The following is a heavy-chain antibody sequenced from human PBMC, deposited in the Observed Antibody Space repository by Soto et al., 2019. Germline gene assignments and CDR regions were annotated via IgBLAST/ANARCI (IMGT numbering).Heavy chain of an antibody. CDR3: ERVVRFFGWHAGY. J-gene: IGHJ4*02. Sequence: QVLLVQSGADVKKPGASVKVSCKTSGYTFTEFDINWVRQAPGQGLEWMGWMNTNTGNTGYAQKFQGRVTMTRDTSTSTAYMELRRLRSEETAGYYCERVVRFFGWHAGYWGQGTLVTVSS. CDR1: GYTFTEFD. V-gene: IGHV1-8*01. D-gene: IGHD6-19*01. CDR2: MNTNTGNT.